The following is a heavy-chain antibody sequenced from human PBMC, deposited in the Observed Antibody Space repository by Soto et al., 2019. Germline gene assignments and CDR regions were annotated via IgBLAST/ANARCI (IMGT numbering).Heavy chain of an antibody. CDR3: ARDDYYDSSGYPQEWLYFDY. Sequence: PGGSLRLSCAASGFTFSSYGMHWVRQAPGKGLEWVAVIWYDGSNKYYADSVKGRFTISRDNSKNTLYLQMNSLRAEDTAVYYCARDDYYDSSGYPQEWLYFDYWGQGTLVTVSS. V-gene: IGHV3-33*01. CDR2: IWYDGSNK. CDR1: GFTFSSYG. D-gene: IGHD3-22*01. J-gene: IGHJ4*02.